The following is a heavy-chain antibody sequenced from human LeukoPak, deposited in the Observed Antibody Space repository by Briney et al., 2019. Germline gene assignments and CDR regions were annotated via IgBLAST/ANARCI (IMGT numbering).Heavy chain of an antibody. J-gene: IGHJ4*02. D-gene: IGHD3-22*01. Sequence: GGSLTLSCAVSRLTLSNYGMSWVRQAPGKGLDWVAGISDRGGKTKYADSVKGWFTITIDNPKNAPFLQMNSLRPEDTAVYFCAKRGVVIRVILVGFHKEANYFDSWGQGALVTVSS. CDR1: RLTLSNYG. V-gene: IGHV3-23*01. CDR3: AKRGVVIRVILVGFHKEANYFDS. CDR2: ISDRGGKT.